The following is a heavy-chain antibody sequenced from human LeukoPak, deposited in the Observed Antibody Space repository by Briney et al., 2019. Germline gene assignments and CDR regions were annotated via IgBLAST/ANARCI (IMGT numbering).Heavy chain of an antibody. V-gene: IGHV4-34*01. CDR3: ARSRYCSGGSCSRPFDP. J-gene: IGHJ5*02. Sequence: SETLSLTCAVYGGSFSGYYWSWIRQPPGKGLEWIGEINNSGSTNYNPSLKSRVTISVDTSKNQFSLKLSSVTAADTAVYYCARSRYCSGGSCSRPFDPWGQGTLVTVSS. D-gene: IGHD2-15*01. CDR2: INNSGST. CDR1: GGSFSGYY.